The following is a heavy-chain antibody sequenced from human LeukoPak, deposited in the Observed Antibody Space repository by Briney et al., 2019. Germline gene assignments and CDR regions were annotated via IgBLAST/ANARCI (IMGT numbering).Heavy chain of an antibody. CDR2: TYYRSKWYN. J-gene: IGHJ3*02. CDR1: GDSVSSKNGA. V-gene: IGHV6-1*01. D-gene: IGHD6-13*01. CDR3: ARGSGYSSSRLHAFDI. Sequence: SQTLSLTCAISGDSVSSKNGAWNWIRQSPSRGLEWLGRTYYRSKWYNDYAVSVKSRITINPDTSKNQFSLQLNSVTPEDTAVYYCARGSGYSSSRLHAFDIWGQGTMVTVSS.